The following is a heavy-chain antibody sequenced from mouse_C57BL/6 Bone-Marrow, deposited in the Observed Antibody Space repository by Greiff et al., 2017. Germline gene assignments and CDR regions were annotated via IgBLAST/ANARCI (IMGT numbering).Heavy chain of an antibody. CDR1: GYTFTSYW. V-gene: IGHV1-55*01. CDR2: IYPGSGST. D-gene: IGHD2-1*01. CDR3: ARRIYYGNYGYWYFDV. J-gene: IGHJ1*03. Sequence: QVQLQQPGAELVKPGASVKMSCKASGYTFTSYWITWVKQRPGQGLEWIGDIYPGSGSTNYNEKFKSKATLTVDTSSSTAYMQLSSLTSEDSAIYYCARRIYYGNYGYWYFDVWGTGTTVTVSS.